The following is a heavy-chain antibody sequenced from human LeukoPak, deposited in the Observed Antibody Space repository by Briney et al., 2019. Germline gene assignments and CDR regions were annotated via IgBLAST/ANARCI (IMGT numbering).Heavy chain of an antibody. D-gene: IGHD3-22*01. CDR1: GYSFLSYW. J-gene: IGHJ3*02. CDR2: IYPGDSVT. V-gene: IGHV5-51*01. Sequence: GESLKISCKGSGYSFLSYWIGWVRQMPGKGLEWMGIIYPGDSVTIYSPSFQGQVTISADKSISTAYLQWSSLKASDTAIYYCASTGIRDYDSSGYYSRAFDIWGQGTMVTVSS. CDR3: ASTGIRDYDSSGYYSRAFDI.